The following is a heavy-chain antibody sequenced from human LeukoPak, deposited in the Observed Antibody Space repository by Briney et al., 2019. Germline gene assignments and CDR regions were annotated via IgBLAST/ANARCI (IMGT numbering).Heavy chain of an antibody. V-gene: IGHV3-7*01. J-gene: IGHJ3*02. Sequence: GESLKISCKGSGYSFTSYWIGWVRQAPGKGLEWVANIKQDGSEKYYVDSVKGRFTISRDNAKNSLYLQMNSLRAEDTAVYYCARGATPYAFDIWGQGTMVTVSS. CDR1: GYSFTSYW. D-gene: IGHD5-12*01. CDR3: ARGATPYAFDI. CDR2: IKQDGSEK.